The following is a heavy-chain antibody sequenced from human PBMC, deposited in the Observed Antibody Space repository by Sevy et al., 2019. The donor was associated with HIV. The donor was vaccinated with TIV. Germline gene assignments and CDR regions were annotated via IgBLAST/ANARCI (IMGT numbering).Heavy chain of an antibody. V-gene: IGHV5-51*01. D-gene: IGHD6-19*01. Sequence: GESLKISCKGSGYSFTSYWIGWVRQMPGKCLEWMGIIYPGDSDTRYSPSFQGQVTISADKSISTAYLQWSSLKASDTAMYYCARHFLAVAGTPTIDYLGQGTMVTVSS. CDR3: ARHFLAVAGTPTIDY. CDR2: IYPGDSDT. J-gene: IGHJ4*02. CDR1: GYSFTSYW.